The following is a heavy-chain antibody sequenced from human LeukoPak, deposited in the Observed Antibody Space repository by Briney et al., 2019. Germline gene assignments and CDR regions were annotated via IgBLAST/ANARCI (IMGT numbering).Heavy chain of an antibody. CDR3: VSHSDSLTSYSFDY. J-gene: IGHJ4*02. CDR2: IHSGGNT. Sequence: PGGSLRLSCAASGFTVSTNYMSWVRQAPGKGLEWVSIIHSGGNTFYADSVKGRFTISSDNPKNTMSLQMNSLRAEDTAVYYCVSHSDSLTSYSFDYWGQGTLVTVSS. D-gene: IGHD3-9*01. V-gene: IGHV3-53*01. CDR1: GFTVSTNY.